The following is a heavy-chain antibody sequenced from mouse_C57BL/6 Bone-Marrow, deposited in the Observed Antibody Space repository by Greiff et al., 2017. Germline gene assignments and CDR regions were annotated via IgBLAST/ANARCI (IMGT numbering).Heavy chain of an antibody. J-gene: IGHJ1*03. CDR2: IRLKSDNYAT. D-gene: IGHD1-1*01. Sequence: EVKLVESGGGLVQPGGSMKLSCVASGFTFSNYWMNWVRQSPEKGLEWVAQIRLKSDNYATHYAESVKGRFAISSDDSKSSVYLRMNNLGAEDTGIYYCTAQFITTVVPPWSFDVWGTGTTVTVSS. CDR1: GFTFSNYW. V-gene: IGHV6-3*01. CDR3: TAQFITTVVPPWSFDV.